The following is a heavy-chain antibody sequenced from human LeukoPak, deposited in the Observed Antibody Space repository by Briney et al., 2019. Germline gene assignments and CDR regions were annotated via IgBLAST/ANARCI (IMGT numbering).Heavy chain of an antibody. J-gene: IGHJ4*02. CDR3: AKVISYGYDY. CDR1: GFTFSSYW. V-gene: IGHV3-74*01. Sequence: PGGSLRLSCAASGFTFSSYWVHWVRQAPGKGLVWVSRINSDGSSTSYADSVKGRFTISRDNSKNTLYLQMNSLRAEDTAVYYCAKVISYGYDYWGQGTLVTVSS. CDR2: INSDGSST. D-gene: IGHD5-18*01.